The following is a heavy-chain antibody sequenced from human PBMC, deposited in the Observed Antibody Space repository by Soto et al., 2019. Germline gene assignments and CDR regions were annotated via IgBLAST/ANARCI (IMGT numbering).Heavy chain of an antibody. Sequence: SETLSLTCTVSVDSMTKYYWSWIRQTTGKGLEWIGRVYMSGSTNYNPSLKSRVTMSIDTSNNHFSLDLKSVTAADTAVYYCARTVGAAYYFDFWGQGALVTVSS. CDR1: VDSMTKYY. V-gene: IGHV4-4*07. CDR2: VYMSGST. D-gene: IGHD1-26*01. CDR3: ARTVGAAYYFDF. J-gene: IGHJ4*02.